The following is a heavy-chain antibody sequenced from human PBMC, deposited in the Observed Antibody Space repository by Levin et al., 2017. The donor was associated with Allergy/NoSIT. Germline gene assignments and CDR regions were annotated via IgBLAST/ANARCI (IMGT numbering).Heavy chain of an antibody. Sequence: GGSLRLSCAASGFTISSNYMSWVRQAPGKGLEWVSVIYSGGSTYYADSVTGRLTISRDNSKNTLYLQMNSLRAEDTAVYYCARRYFGAFDSWGQGTMVTVSS. J-gene: IGHJ3*02. CDR2: IYSGGST. D-gene: IGHD3-3*01. V-gene: IGHV3-53*01. CDR1: GFTISSNY. CDR3: ARRYFGAFDS.